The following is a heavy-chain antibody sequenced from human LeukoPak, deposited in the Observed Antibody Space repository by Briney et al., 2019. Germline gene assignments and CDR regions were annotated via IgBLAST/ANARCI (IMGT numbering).Heavy chain of an antibody. CDR1: GFTFSSYE. CDR3: ARDSPFRRFLEWPHPRPYYMDV. V-gene: IGHV3-48*03. J-gene: IGHJ6*03. Sequence: GGSLRLSCAASGFTFSSYEMNWVRQAPGKGLEWVSYISSSGSTIYYADSVKGRFTISRDNAKNSLYLQMNSLRAEDTAVYYCARDSPFRRFLEWPHPRPYYMDVWGKGTTVTVSS. D-gene: IGHD3-3*01. CDR2: ISSSGSTI.